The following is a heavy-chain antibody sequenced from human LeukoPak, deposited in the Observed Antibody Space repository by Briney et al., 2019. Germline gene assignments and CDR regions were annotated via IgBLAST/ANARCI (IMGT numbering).Heavy chain of an antibody. CDR1: GGTFSSYV. CDR3: ARVKKVGIRYFDY. J-gene: IGHJ4*02. V-gene: IGHV1-2*02. D-gene: IGHD1-26*01. CDR2: INPNSGGT. Sequence: ASVKVSCKASGGTFSSYVITWVRQAPGQGLEWMGWINPNSGGTNYAQKFQGRVTMTRDTSISTAYMELSRLRSDDTAVYYCARVKKVGIRYFDYWGQGALVTVSS.